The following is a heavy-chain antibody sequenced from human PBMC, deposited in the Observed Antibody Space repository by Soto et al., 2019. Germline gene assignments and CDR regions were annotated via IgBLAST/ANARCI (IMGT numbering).Heavy chain of an antibody. V-gene: IGHV3-74*01. D-gene: IGHD3-10*01. CDR2: INYDGSDT. J-gene: IGHJ4*01. Sequence: EVQLVESGGGLVQPGGSLRLSCEASGFVFTSYWMHWVRQVPGKGLVWVSRINYDGSDTTYANAVKGRFTISRDNAKSTLYLQMISLRAEDTAVYYCALGQLSLEERIDYWGHGTLVTVSS. CDR3: ALGQLSLEERIDY. CDR1: GFVFTSYW.